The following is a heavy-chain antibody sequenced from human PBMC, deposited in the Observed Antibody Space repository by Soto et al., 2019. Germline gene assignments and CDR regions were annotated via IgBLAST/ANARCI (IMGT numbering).Heavy chain of an antibody. CDR1: GYSISSGYY. CDR3: AREVRLRFLEWPYNWFDP. V-gene: IGHV4-38-2*02. D-gene: IGHD3-3*01. Sequence: NPSETLSLTCAVSGYSISSGYYWGWIRQPPGKGLEWIGSIYHSGSTYYNPSLKSRVTISVDTSKNQFSLKLSSVTAADTAVYYCAREVRLRFLEWPYNWFDPWGQGTLVTVS. J-gene: IGHJ5*02. CDR2: IYHSGST.